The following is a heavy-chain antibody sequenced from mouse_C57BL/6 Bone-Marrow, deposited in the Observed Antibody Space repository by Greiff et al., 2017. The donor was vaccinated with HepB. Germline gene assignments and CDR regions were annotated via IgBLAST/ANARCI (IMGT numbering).Heavy chain of an antibody. D-gene: IGHD1-1*01. CDR1: GYTFTDYY. CDR3: ARSPFTTVVARWYFDY. Sequence: QVQLQQSGAELVRPGASVKLSCKASGYTFTDYYINWVKQRPGQGLEWIARIYPGSGNTYYNEKFKGKATLTAEKSSSTAYMQLSSLTSEDSAVYFCARSPFTTVVARWYFDYWGQGTTLTVSS. CDR2: IYPGSGNT. J-gene: IGHJ2*01. V-gene: IGHV1-76*01.